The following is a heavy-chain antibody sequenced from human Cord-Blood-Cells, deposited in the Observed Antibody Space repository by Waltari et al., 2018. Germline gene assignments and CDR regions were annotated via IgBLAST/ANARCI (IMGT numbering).Heavy chain of an antibody. CDR1: GGSISSSSYY. Sequence: QLQLQESGPGLVKPSETLSLTCTVSGGSISSSSYYWGWIRQPPGKGLEWIGSIYYSGSTYYNPSLKSRVTISVDTSKNQFSLKLSSVTAADTAVYYCAVGYCSSTSCYWYFDLWGRGTLVTVSS. CDR2: IYYSGST. D-gene: IGHD2-2*01. J-gene: IGHJ2*01. CDR3: AVGYCSSTSCYWYFDL. V-gene: IGHV4-39*01.